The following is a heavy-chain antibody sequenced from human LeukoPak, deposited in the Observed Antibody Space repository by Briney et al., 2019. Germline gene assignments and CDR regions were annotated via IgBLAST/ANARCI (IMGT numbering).Heavy chain of an antibody. CDR1: GFTFSSYG. J-gene: IGHJ5*01. CDR3: AKDRSTGWYAGFDF. V-gene: IGHV3-30*18. D-gene: IGHD6-19*01. Sequence: GGSLRLSCAASGFTFSSYGMHWVRQAPGKGLEWVAYISYDGIYKNYTDSMKGRFTIARDNSKTTLYLQMISLRPEDSAVYFCAKDRSTGWYAGFDFWGQGTLVTVSS. CDR2: ISYDGIYK.